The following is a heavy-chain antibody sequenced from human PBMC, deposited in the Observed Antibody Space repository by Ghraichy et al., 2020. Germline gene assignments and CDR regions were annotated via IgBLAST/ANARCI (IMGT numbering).Heavy chain of an antibody. CDR3: ARMGGYKAPLWY. J-gene: IGHJ4*02. CDR2: IFYSGST. V-gene: IGHV4-59*01. D-gene: IGHD3-10*01. CDR1: GASIRTYF. Sequence: SETLSLTCTVSGASIRTYFWSWIRQPPGTGLEWIGDIFYSGSTNYNPSLKSRVTISVDASNNQFSLNLSSVTAADTAVYYCARMGGYKAPLWYWGQGTLVAVAS.